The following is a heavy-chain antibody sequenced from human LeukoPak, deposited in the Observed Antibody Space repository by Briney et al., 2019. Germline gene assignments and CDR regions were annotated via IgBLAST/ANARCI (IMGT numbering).Heavy chain of an antibody. Sequence: SETLSLTCTVSGGSISSSSYYWGWIRQPPGKGLEWIGSIYYSGSTYYNPSLKSRVTISVDTSKNQFSLKLSSVTAADTAVYYCARESDSGYYINGAFDIWGQGTMVTVSS. CDR2: IYYSGST. CDR1: GGSISSSSYY. J-gene: IGHJ3*02. CDR3: ARESDSGYYINGAFDI. D-gene: IGHD3-22*01. V-gene: IGHV4-39*07.